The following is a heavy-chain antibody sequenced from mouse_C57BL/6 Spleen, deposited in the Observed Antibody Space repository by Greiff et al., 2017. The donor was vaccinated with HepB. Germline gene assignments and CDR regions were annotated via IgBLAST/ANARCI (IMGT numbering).Heavy chain of an antibody. CDR1: GFTFSSYA. D-gene: IGHD1-1*01. J-gene: IGHJ1*03. Sequence: EVQLVESGGGLVKPGGSLKLSCAASGFTFSSYAMSWVRQTPEKRLEWVATISDGGSYTYYPDNVKGRFTISRDNAKNNLYLQMSHLKSEDTAMYYCARDTTVEYFDVWGTGTTVTVSS. CDR3: ARDTTVEYFDV. CDR2: ISDGGSYT. V-gene: IGHV5-4*01.